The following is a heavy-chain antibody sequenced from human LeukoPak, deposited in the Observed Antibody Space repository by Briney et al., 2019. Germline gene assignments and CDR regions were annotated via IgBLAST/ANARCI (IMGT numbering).Heavy chain of an antibody. V-gene: IGHV4-61*05. D-gene: IGHD3-3*01. CDR1: GGSISSSSYY. CDR2: ISYSGST. J-gene: IGHJ4*02. Sequence: PSETLSLTCTVSGGSISSSSYYWGWIRQPPGKGLEWIGYISYSGSTNYNPSLKSRVTISVDTSKNQFSLKLTSVTAADTAVYYCAREEWLSFDYWGQGTLVTVSS. CDR3: AREEWLSFDY.